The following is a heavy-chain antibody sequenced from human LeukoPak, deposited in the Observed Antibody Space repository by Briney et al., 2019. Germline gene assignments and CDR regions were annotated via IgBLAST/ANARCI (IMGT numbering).Heavy chain of an antibody. V-gene: IGHV1-8*02. Sequence: ASVKVSCKASGYTFTSYGISWVRQATGQGLEWMGWMSPDSGNTGFPQKFQGRITMTRNTSINTAYMELSSLRSEDTAVYYCAREITMVRGVNNFWGQGTLVTVSS. CDR1: GYTFTSYG. CDR2: MSPDSGNT. CDR3: AREITMVRGVNNF. J-gene: IGHJ4*02. D-gene: IGHD3-10*01.